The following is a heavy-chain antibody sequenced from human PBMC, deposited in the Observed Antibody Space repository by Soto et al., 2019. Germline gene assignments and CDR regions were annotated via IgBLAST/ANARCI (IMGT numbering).Heavy chain of an antibody. J-gene: IGHJ4*02. CDR3: ARLAPCSSGICYSRPLDY. Sequence: QVQLQQSGAEVKKPGASLKVSCKASGYTFATYGISWVRQAPGQGLEWMGWITPYNGDTNYAQRLQGRVTMTTDISTNTAYMEVRSLRSDDTAVYYCARLAPCSSGICYSRPLDYWGQGTLVTVSS. CDR2: ITPYNGDT. V-gene: IGHV1-18*01. D-gene: IGHD2-15*01. CDR1: GYTFATYG.